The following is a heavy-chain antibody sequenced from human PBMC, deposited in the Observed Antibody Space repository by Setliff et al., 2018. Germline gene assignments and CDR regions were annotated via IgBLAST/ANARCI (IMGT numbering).Heavy chain of an antibody. Sequence: GESLKISCKGSGYSFTSYWMHWVRQAPGRGLVWVSRINSDDSSTSYADSVKGRFTISRDNAKNTLYLQMNTLRAEDTAVYYCARDGGSGGRSYYYMDVWGKGTTVTVSS. J-gene: IGHJ6*03. D-gene: IGHD2-15*01. CDR3: ARDGGSGGRSYYYMDV. CDR1: GYSFTSYW. CDR2: INSDDSST. V-gene: IGHV3-74*01.